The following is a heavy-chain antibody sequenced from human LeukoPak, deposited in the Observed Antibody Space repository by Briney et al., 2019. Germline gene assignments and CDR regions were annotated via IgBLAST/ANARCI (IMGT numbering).Heavy chain of an antibody. CDR1: GYTFTGYY. CDR3: ASGRVWFGEPDHAFDI. CDR2: INPNSGGT. V-gene: IGHV1-2*02. J-gene: IGHJ3*02. Sequence: GASVKVSCKASGYTFTGYYMHWVRQAPGQGLEWMGWINPNSGGTNYAQKFQGRVTMTGDTSISTAYMELSRLRSDDTAVYYCASGRVWFGEPDHAFDIWGQGTMVTVSS. D-gene: IGHD3-10*01.